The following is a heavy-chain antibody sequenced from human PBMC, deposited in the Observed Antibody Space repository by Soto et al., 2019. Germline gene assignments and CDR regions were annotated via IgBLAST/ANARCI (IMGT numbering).Heavy chain of an antibody. CDR3: ARLGRVGDTPRGWFDP. V-gene: IGHV1-18*04. CDR2: ISAYNGNT. Sequence: ASVKVSCKASGYTFTSYGISWVRQAPGQGLEWMGWISAYNGNTNYAQKLQGRVTMTTDTSTSTAYMELRSLRSDDTAVYYCARLGRVGDTPRGWFDPWGQGTLVTVSS. D-gene: IGHD1-26*01. CDR1: GYTFTSYG. J-gene: IGHJ5*02.